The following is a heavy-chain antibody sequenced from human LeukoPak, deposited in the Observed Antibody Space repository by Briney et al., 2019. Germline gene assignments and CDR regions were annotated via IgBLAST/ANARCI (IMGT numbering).Heavy chain of an antibody. D-gene: IGHD6-19*01. Sequence: GGSLRLSCAASGFTFSSYAMHWVRQAPGKGLEWVAVISYDGSNKYYADSVKGRFTISRDNSKNTLYLQMNSLRAEDTAVYYCARDLTPWAVAGNCLNYWGQEPWSPSPQ. CDR1: GFTFSSYA. CDR3: ARDLTPWAVAGNCLNY. CDR2: ISYDGSNK. J-gene: IGHJ4*01. V-gene: IGHV3-30-3*01.